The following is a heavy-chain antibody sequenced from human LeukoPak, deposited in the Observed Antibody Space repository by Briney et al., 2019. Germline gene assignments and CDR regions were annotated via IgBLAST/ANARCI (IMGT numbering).Heavy chain of an antibody. D-gene: IGHD3-16*01. Sequence: ASVKVSCKASGYTFTSYGISWVRQAPGQGLEWVGWISAYNGNTNYAQKLQGRVTMTTDTSTSTAYMELRSLRSDDTAVYYCARDAYDYVCGSWVYYFDYWGQGTLVTVSS. CDR3: ARDAYDYVCGSWVYYFDY. CDR2: ISAYNGNT. J-gene: IGHJ4*02. CDR1: GYTFTSYG. V-gene: IGHV1-18*01.